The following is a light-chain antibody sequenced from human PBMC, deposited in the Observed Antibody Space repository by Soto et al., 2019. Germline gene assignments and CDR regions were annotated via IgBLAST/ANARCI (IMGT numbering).Light chain of an antibody. V-gene: IGLV1-36*01. CDR3: ASWDDSLKAWV. CDR2: YDD. Sequence: QSVLTQPPSLSEAPRQSVTISCSGSSSNIGNNAVNWYQHLPGKAPKLVMYYDDLLPSGVSDRFSGSKSGTSASLAISGLRSEDEADYYCASWDDSLKAWVFGGGTKLTVL. J-gene: IGLJ3*02. CDR1: SSNIGNNA.